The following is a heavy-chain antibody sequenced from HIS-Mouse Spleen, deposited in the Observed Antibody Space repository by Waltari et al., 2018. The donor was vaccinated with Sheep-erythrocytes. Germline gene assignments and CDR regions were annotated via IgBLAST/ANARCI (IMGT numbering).Heavy chain of an antibody. CDR3: AQTGATTPHFDY. J-gene: IGHJ4*02. Sequence: QVQLVQSGAEVKKPGSSVKVSCKASGGPFSSYAICWVRHAPGQGLEWMGRIIPILGIANNAQKFQGRVTITADKSTSTAYMELSSLRSEDTAVYYCAQTGATTPHFDYWGQETLVTVSS. CDR1: GGPFSSYA. V-gene: IGHV1-69*04. D-gene: IGHD1-26*01. CDR2: IIPILGIA.